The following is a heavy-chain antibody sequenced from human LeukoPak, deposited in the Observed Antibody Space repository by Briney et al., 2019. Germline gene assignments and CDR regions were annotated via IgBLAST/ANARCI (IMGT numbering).Heavy chain of an antibody. CDR1: GFTFSSYA. J-gene: IGHJ4*02. D-gene: IGHD3-22*01. V-gene: IGHV3-23*01. CDR3: AKARSDISGYLGG. Sequence: PGGSLRFSCADPGFTFSSYARSWVRQAPGKGLEWVSGISASGGSTYYTDSVKGRFTTSRDNSKKTLYLQMNSLRAEDTAVYYCAKARSDISGYLGGWGQGTLVTVSS. CDR2: ISASGGST.